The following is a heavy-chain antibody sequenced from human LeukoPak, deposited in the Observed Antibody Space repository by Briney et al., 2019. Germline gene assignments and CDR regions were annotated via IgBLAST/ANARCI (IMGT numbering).Heavy chain of an antibody. CDR3: ARDPSYSSSSYYYYYGTDV. CDR2: IYHSGGT. Sequence: PSETLSLTCTVSGGSISRHYWSWIRQPPGKGLEWTGYIYHSGGTNYNPSLKSRVTISVDTSKNQFSLKVSSVTAADTAVYYCARDPSYSSSSYYYYYGTDVWGQGTTVTVSS. J-gene: IGHJ6*02. D-gene: IGHD6-13*01. V-gene: IGHV4-59*11. CDR1: GGSISRHY.